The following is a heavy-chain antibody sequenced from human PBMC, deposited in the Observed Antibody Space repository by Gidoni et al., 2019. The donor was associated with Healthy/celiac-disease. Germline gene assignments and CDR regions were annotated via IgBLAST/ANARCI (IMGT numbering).Heavy chain of an antibody. D-gene: IGHD6-19*01. CDR3: AKRGSGAGTDYYYGMDV. CDR2: ISGSGGST. J-gene: IGHJ6*02. V-gene: IGHV3-23*04. Sequence: EVQLVESGGGLVQPGGSLRLSCAASGFTFSSYAMSWVRQAPGKGLEWVSAISGSGGSTYYADSVKGRFTISRDNSKNPLYLQMNRLRAEDTAVYYCAKRGSGAGTDYYYGMDVWGQGTTVTVSS. CDR1: GFTFSSYA.